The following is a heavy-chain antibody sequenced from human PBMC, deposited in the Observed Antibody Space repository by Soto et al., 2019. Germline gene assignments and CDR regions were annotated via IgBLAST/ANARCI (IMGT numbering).Heavy chain of an antibody. CDR3: ARLSDILTGYPDYFDY. D-gene: IGHD3-9*01. CDR2: IYHSGST. CDR1: GGSISSSNW. V-gene: IGHV4-4*02. J-gene: IGHJ4*02. Sequence: PSETLSLTCTVSGGSISSSNWWSWVRQPQGKGLEWIGEIYHSGSTNYNPSLKSRVTISVDKSKNQFSLKLSSVTAADTAVYYCARLSDILTGYPDYFDYWGQGTLVTVSS.